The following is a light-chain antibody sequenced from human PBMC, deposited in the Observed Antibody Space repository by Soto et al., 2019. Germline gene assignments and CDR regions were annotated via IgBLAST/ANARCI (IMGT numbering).Light chain of an antibody. CDR2: GAS. Sequence: EIVMTQSPATLSVSPGERATLSCRASQSVSSNLAWYQQKPGQAPRLLIYGASTRATGIPARFSGSGSGTEFTLTNSSLQADDFAFYYCQQYNNWPPWTFGQGTKVEIK. CDR1: QSVSSN. V-gene: IGKV3-15*01. J-gene: IGKJ1*01. CDR3: QQYNNWPPWT.